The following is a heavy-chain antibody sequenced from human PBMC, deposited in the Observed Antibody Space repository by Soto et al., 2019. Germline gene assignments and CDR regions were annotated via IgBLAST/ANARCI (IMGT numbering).Heavy chain of an antibody. Sequence: EVQLVESGGGLVQPGRSLRLSCAASGFTFDDYAMHWVRQAPGKGLEWVSGISWNSGSIGYADSVKGRFTISRDNAKNSLYQKMNSVRAEEPALYYCAKDPSGGSPPYEGMAVGAKGTTVTVSS. CDR1: GFTFDDYA. CDR3: AKDPSGGSPPYEGMAV. J-gene: IGHJ6*04. D-gene: IGHD3-16*01. V-gene: IGHV3-9*01. CDR2: ISWNSGSI.